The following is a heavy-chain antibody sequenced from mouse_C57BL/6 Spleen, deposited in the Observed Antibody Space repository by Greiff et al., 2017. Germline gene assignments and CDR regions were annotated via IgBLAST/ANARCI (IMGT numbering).Heavy chain of an antibody. V-gene: IGHV1-26*01. CDR1: GYTFTDYY. CDR2: INPNNGGT. J-gene: IGHJ2*01. D-gene: IGHD1-1*01. Sequence: EVQLQQSGPELVKPGASVKISCKASGYTFTDYYMNWVKQSHGKSLEWIGDINPNNGGTSYNQKFKGKATLTVDKSSSTADMELRSLTSDDSAVYYCARRDYGSSFDYWGQGTTLTVSS. CDR3: ARRDYGSSFDY.